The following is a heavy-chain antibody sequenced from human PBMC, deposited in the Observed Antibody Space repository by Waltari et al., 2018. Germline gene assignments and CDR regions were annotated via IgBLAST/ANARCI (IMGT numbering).Heavy chain of an antibody. Sequence: QVRLAQGGAGQLKSSELLSLTCAVYGGSCSGYRWNWFRQSPGKGLEWIGEIDQNGRTKYNPSLESRTIISLDTYKNQFSLTLSAVTAADTSLYYCARGLESYNWFDPWGQGTLVTVSS. J-gene: IGHJ5*02. CDR2: IDQNGRT. CDR1: GGSCSGYR. D-gene: IGHD1-1*01. V-gene: IGHV4-34*01. CDR3: ARGLESYNWFDP.